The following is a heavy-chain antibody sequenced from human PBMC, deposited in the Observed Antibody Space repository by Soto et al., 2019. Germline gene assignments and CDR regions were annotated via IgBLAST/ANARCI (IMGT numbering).Heavy chain of an antibody. Sequence: GGSLRLSCTASGFTFGDYAMSWFRQAPGKGLEGVGFIRSKAYGGTTEYAASVKGRFTISRDDSKSIAYLQMNSLKTEDTAVYYCTREKYYYDSSASDAFDIWGQGTMVTVSS. D-gene: IGHD3-22*01. J-gene: IGHJ3*02. CDR2: IRSKAYGGTT. CDR1: GFTFGDYA. V-gene: IGHV3-49*03. CDR3: TREKYYYDSSASDAFDI.